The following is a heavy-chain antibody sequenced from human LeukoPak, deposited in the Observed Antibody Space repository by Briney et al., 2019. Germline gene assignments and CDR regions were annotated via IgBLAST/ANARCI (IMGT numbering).Heavy chain of an antibody. J-gene: IGHJ4*02. CDR3: ARAEYSSGWYEGFDY. CDR1: GGSFSGYY. V-gene: IGHV4-34*01. CDR2: VNHSGST. Sequence: SETLSLTCAVYGGSFSGYYWSWIRQPPGKGLEWIGEVNHSGSTNYNPSLKSRVTISVDTSKNQFSLKLSSVTAADTAVYYCARAEYSSGWYEGFDYWGQGTLVTVSS. D-gene: IGHD6-19*01.